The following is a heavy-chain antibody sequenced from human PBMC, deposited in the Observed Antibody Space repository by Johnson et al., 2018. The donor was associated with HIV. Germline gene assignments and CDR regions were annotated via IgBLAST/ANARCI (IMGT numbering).Heavy chain of an antibody. V-gene: IGHV3-30*14. CDR1: GFTFSSYT. CDR3: ARVNHAFDI. CDR2: ISYDGSNK. J-gene: IGHJ3*02. Sequence: QVQLVESGGGLVKPGGSLRLSCAASGFTFSSYTIHWVRQAPGKGLEWVAVISYDGSNKYYADSVKGRFTISRDNSKNTLYLQMNSLRAEDTAVYYCARVNHAFDIWGQGTMVTVSS.